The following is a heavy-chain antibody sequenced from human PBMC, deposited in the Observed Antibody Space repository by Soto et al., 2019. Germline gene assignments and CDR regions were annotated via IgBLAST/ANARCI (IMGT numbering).Heavy chain of an antibody. J-gene: IGHJ3*02. D-gene: IGHD3-16*01. V-gene: IGHV1-8*01. Sequence: ASVKVSCKASGYTFTSYDINWVRQATGQGLEWMGWMNPNSGNTGYAQKFQGRVTMTRNTSISTAYMELSSLRSEDTAVYYCARSYYDYIWGRSEGDAFDIWGQGTMVTVSS. CDR2: MNPNSGNT. CDR1: GYTFTSYD. CDR3: ARSYYDYIWGRSEGDAFDI.